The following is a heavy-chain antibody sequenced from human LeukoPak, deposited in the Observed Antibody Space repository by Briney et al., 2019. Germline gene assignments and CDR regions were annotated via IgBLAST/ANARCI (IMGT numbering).Heavy chain of an antibody. D-gene: IGHD4-11*01. Sequence: PSETLSLTCTVSGGSISSGGYYWCWIRQHPGKGLEWIGYIYYSGSTYYNPSLKSRVTISVDTSKNQFSLKLSSVTAADTAVYYCTRVTTVTPFDYWGQGTLVTVSS. V-gene: IGHV4-31*03. J-gene: IGHJ4*02. CDR1: GGSISSGGYY. CDR3: TRVTTVTPFDY. CDR2: IYYSGST.